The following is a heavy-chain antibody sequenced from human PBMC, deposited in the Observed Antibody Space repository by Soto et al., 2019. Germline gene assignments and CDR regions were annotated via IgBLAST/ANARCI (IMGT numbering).Heavy chain of an antibody. J-gene: IGHJ6*02. CDR1: GGSISSSNW. CDR3: ARCAYGSFTFGLDV. Sequence: QVQLQESGPGLVKPSGTLSLTCAVSGGSISSSNWWTWVRQSPGKGLEWIGESHHSGITNCNPSLKCRVTRSLYMPKNQFSLRLTSVTAADTALYYCARCAYGSFTFGLDVWGQGTTVAVSS. V-gene: IGHV4-4*02. CDR2: SHHSGIT. D-gene: IGHD3-10*01.